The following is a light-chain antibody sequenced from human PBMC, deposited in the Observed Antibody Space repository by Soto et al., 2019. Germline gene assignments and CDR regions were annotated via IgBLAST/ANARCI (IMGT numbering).Light chain of an antibody. V-gene: IGLV2-14*01. J-gene: IGLJ1*01. CDR2: DVS. CDR1: SSDVGGYNY. CDR3: CSYTTSNTRQIV. Sequence: QSVLTQPASVSGSPRQSITISSTGTSSDVGGYNYVSWYQQHPGKAPKFMIYDVSNRPSGVSNRFSGSKSGNTASLTISGLQAEDEADYYCCSYTTSNTRQIVFGTGTKVTVL.